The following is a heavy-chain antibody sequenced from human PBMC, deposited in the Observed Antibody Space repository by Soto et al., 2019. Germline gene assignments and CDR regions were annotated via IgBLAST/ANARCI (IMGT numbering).Heavy chain of an antibody. CDR1: GFTFSNYA. CDR3: VRAGASSWSKTRSFDY. D-gene: IGHD6-13*01. J-gene: IGHJ4*02. Sequence: PGGSLRLSCAASGFTFSNYAMTWVRQAPGKGLEWVAFISYDGSKKYYVDSVKGRFTISRDNSKNSLYLQMNSLRVEDTAAYYCVRAGASSWSKTRSFDYWGQGT. V-gene: IGHV3-30*03. CDR2: ISYDGSKK.